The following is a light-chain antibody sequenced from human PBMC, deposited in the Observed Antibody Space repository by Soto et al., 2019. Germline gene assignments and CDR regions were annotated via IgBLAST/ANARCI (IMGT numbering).Light chain of an antibody. CDR3: SSFTSSSTLYV. Sequence: QSALTQPASVSGSPGQSIAISCTGTSSDVGTYNFVSWYQHHPGKAPKLIIYDVSTRPSGVSNRFSGSKSGNTASLTISGLQAEDEADYYCSSFTSSSTLYVFGPGTKLTVL. J-gene: IGLJ1*01. CDR1: SSDVGTYNF. V-gene: IGLV2-14*03. CDR2: DVS.